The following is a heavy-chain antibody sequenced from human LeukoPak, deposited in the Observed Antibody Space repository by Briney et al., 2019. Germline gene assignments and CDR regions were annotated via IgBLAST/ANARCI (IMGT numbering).Heavy chain of an antibody. CDR3: AKDPSSSWYHDY. CDR1: GFTFSSYS. Sequence: GGSLRLSCAASGFTFSSYSMNWVRQAPGKGLEWVSSISSSSSYIYYADSVKGRFTISRDNSKNTLYLQMNSLRAEDTAVYYCAKDPSSSWYHDYWGQGTLVTVSS. CDR2: ISSSSSYI. J-gene: IGHJ4*02. V-gene: IGHV3-21*01. D-gene: IGHD6-13*01.